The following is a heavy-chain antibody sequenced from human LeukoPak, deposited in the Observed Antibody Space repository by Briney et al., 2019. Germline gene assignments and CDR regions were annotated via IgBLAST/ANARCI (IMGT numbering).Heavy chain of an antibody. CDR3: ARDPKWELLSSYYYYYYMDV. J-gene: IGHJ6*03. CDR2: FDPEDGET. CDR1: GYTLTELS. V-gene: IGHV1-24*01. Sequence: ASVKVSCKVSGYTLTELSMHWVRQAPGKGLEWMGGFDPEDGETIYAQKFQGRVTMTEDTSTDTAYMELSSLRSEDTAVYYCARDPKWELLSSYYYYYYMDVWGKGTTVTVSS. D-gene: IGHD1-26*01.